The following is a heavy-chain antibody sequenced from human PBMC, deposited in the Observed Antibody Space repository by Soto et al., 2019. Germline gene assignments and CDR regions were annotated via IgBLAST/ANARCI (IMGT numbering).Heavy chain of an antibody. CDR3: ARFPYSGYDPPSLDY. Sequence: ASVKVSFKASGYTFTSYGISWVRQAPGQGLEWMGWISAYNGNTNYAQKLQGRVTMTTDTSTSTAYMELRSLRSDDTAVYYCARFPYSGYDPPSLDYWGQGTLVTVSS. D-gene: IGHD5-12*01. V-gene: IGHV1-18*01. CDR2: ISAYNGNT. J-gene: IGHJ4*02. CDR1: GYTFTSYG.